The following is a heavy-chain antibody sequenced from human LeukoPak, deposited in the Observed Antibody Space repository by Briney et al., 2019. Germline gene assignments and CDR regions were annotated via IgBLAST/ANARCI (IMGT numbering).Heavy chain of an antibody. CDR3: ARGAIAAAGI. J-gene: IGHJ4*02. CDR2: IYHSGST. V-gene: IGHV4-30-2*01. Sequence: PSQTLSLTCTVSGGSISSGGYYWSWIRQPPGKGLEWIGYIYHSGSTYYNPSLKSRVTISVGRSKNQFSLKLSSVTAADTAVYYCARGAIAAAGIWGQGTLVTVSS. D-gene: IGHD6-13*01. CDR1: GGSISSGGYY.